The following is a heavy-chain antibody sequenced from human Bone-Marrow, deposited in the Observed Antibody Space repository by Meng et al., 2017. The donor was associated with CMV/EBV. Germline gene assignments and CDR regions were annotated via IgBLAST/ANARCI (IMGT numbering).Heavy chain of an antibody. CDR2: IYYSGST. D-gene: IGHD3-3*01. V-gene: IGHV4-59*01. CDR3: ARGDFWSGYYTNYYYYGMDV. CDR1: GGSISSYY. J-gene: IGHJ6*02. Sequence: SETLSLTCTVSGGSISSYYWSWIRQPPGKGLEWIGYIYYSGSTNYNPSLKSRVTISVDTSKNQFSLKLSSVTAADTAVYYCARGDFWSGYYTNYYYYGMDVWGQGTRVTVSS.